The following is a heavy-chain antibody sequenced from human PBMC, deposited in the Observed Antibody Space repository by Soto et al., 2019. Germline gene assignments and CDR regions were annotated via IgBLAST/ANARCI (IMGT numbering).Heavy chain of an antibody. D-gene: IGHD2-21*02. CDR3: AKGDYGGNSPYWYFDL. V-gene: IGHV3-23*01. CDR1: GVTFNKYA. CDR2: ITGSGGLA. Sequence: EVQLLESGGDFVQPGGSLRLSCAVSGVTFNKYAMSWVRLPPGKGPEWVSAITGSGGLAYYADSVKGCFSISRDNSKNILFLQMNRLKDEDSATYYCAKGDYGGNSPYWYFDLWGRGTLVIVSS. J-gene: IGHJ2*01.